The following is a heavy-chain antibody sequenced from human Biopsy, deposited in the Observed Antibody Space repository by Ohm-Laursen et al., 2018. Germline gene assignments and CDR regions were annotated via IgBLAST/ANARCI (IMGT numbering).Heavy chain of an antibody. Sequence: SLRLSCAASGFTFGDYYMSWIRQAPGKGLEWLSYISGSGVTKMYADSVKGRFTVSRDNAKNSLYLEMNNLKVEDTAVYYCATDGAGSYNENWGQGTLVSVSS. J-gene: IGHJ4*02. D-gene: IGHD3-10*01. V-gene: IGHV3-11*01. CDR2: ISGSGVTK. CDR3: ATDGAGSYNEN. CDR1: GFTFGDYY.